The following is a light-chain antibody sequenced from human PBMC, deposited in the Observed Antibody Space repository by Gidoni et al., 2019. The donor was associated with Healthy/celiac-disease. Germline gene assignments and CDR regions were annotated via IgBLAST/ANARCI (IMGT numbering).Light chain of an antibody. CDR2: DAA. Sequence: DIEIIQSPSSPSASVGDRVTITCQSSQDISNNLNWYQQKPGKAPKLLIYDAANLETGVPSRFSGSGSETDFTFTISNLQPEDIATYYCQQYDNPPLTFGGGTKVEIK. CDR3: QQYDNPPLT. J-gene: IGKJ4*01. CDR1: QDISNN. V-gene: IGKV1-33*01.